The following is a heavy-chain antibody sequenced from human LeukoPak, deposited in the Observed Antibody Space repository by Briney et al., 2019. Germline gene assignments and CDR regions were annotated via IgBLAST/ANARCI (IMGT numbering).Heavy chain of an antibody. CDR3: AKDSPVLRFLFDP. D-gene: IGHD3-3*01. J-gene: IGHJ5*02. V-gene: IGHV3-30*18. Sequence: GGSLRLSCAASGFTFSSYGMHWVRQAPGKGLEWVAVISYDGSNKYYADSVKGRFTISRDNSKNTLYLQMNSLRAEDTAVYYCAKDSPVLRFLFDPWGQGTLVTVSS. CDR1: GFTFSSYG. CDR2: ISYDGSNK.